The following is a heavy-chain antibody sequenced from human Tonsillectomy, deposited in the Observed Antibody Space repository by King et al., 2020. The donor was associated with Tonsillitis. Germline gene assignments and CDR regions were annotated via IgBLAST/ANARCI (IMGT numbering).Heavy chain of an antibody. CDR2: IKQDGSEK. V-gene: IGHV3-7*03. CDR3: TRDSFSDGYNTDYYYGMDV. J-gene: IGHJ6*02. Sequence: QLVQSGGGLVQPGGSLRLSCAVSGFTFSSYWMSWVRQAPGKGLEWVANIKQDGSEKYYVDSVKGRFTISRDNAKNSLYLQMNSLRAEDTAMYYCTRDSFSDGYNTDYYYGMDVWGQGTTVTVSS. CDR1: GFTFSSYW. D-gene: IGHD5-24*01.